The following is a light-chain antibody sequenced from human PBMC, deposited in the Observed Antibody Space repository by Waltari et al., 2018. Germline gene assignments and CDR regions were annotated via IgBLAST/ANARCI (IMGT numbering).Light chain of an antibody. CDR3: HQYYNTPFT. Sequence: DIVMTQSPDSLAVSLGERATINCKSSQSVLYSSNNNNYLAWYQQKPGQPPKLLIYWASTLESGVPDRFTGSGSGTDFTLTINSLQAEDVAVYYCHQYYNTPFTFGPGTKVDIK. J-gene: IGKJ3*01. V-gene: IGKV4-1*01. CDR2: WAS. CDR1: QSVLYSSNNNNY.